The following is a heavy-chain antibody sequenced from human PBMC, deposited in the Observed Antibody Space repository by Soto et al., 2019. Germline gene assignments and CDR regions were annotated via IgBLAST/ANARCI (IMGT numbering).Heavy chain of an antibody. J-gene: IGHJ4*02. V-gene: IGHV1-18*01. Sequence: QVQLVQSGPEVKMPGASVKVSCKTSGYHFTAYGLAWLRQAPGQRPEWMGWVSTNNADTNYAQKFQGRVTMTTDKSTSTTYMELRSLRSDDTAVYYCARALNTDSSAYYSLAYWGQGTLVTVSS. CDR2: VSTNNADT. CDR1: GYHFTAYG. CDR3: ARALNTDSSAYYSLAY. D-gene: IGHD3-22*01.